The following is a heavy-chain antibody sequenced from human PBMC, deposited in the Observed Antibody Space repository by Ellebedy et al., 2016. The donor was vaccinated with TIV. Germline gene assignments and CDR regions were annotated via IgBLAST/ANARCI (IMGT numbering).Heavy chain of an antibody. D-gene: IGHD1-26*01. CDR2: IPGSGSPT. Sequence: GESLKISCAASGFTFSSYPMLWVRQAPGKGLEWVSGIPGSGSPTTYADSVKGRFTISRDNSKSTLFLQMSSLRSEDTAVYYCARGLVGATQGVFDYWGQGTLVTVSS. CDR1: GFTFSSYP. CDR3: ARGLVGATQGVFDY. J-gene: IGHJ4*02. V-gene: IGHV3-23*01.